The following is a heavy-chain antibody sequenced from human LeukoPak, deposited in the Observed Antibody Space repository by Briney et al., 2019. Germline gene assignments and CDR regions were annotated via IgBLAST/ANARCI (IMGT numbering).Heavy chain of an antibody. Sequence: GGSLRLSCTASGFPFSTYWLSWVRQAPGKGLEWVANINQDGSGEYYAGSVKGRFTIARDNAKNSLYLQMNSLRAEDTAVYYCARDDDVWRGWGHWGRGTLVTVSS. CDR3: ARDDDVWRGWGH. CDR1: GFPFSTYW. V-gene: IGHV3-7*01. CDR2: INQDGSGE. J-gene: IGHJ4*02. D-gene: IGHD3-3*01.